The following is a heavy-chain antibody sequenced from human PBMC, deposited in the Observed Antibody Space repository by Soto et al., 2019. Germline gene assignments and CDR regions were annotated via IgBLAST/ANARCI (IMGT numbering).Heavy chain of an antibody. CDR2: ISYDGSNR. CDR3: AKELGGYSFGNDAFDI. D-gene: IGHD5-18*01. J-gene: IGHJ3*02. Sequence: QVQLEESGGGVVQPGRSLRLSCAASGFTFNTHGMHWVRQAPGKGLEWVAVISYDGSNRHYADSVKGRFTISRDPSKNTLYLQMNSLRAEDTAVYYCAKELGGYSFGNDAFDIWGQGTMVTVSS. CDR1: GFTFNTHG. V-gene: IGHV3-30*18.